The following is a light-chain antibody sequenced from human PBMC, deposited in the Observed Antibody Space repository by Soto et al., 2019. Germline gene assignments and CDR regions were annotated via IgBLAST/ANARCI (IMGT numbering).Light chain of an antibody. CDR2: SAS. V-gene: IGKV3-15*01. CDR1: QSVTYT. J-gene: IGKJ1*01. CDR3: QQYHNWPRT. Sequence: EIVMTQSPAALSVSPGERVTLSCRASQSVTYTLAWYQQKPGQAPRLLIYSASTRPIGIPVRFSGSGSGTEFTLTITSLQSEDSAIYYCQQYHNWPRTFGQGTKV.